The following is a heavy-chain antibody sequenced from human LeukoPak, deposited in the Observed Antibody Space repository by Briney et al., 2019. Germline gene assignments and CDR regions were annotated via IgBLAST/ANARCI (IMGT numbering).Heavy chain of an antibody. J-gene: IGHJ4*02. V-gene: IGHV1-69*13. CDR1: GYTFTSYG. D-gene: IGHD6-13*01. Sequence: GASVKVSCKASGYTFTSYGISWVRQAPGQGLEWMGGIIPIFGTANYAQKFQGRVTITADESTSTAYMELSSLRSEDTAVYYCARLVGSNGYSSSWYGVPRVYYFDYWGQGTLVTVSS. CDR2: IIPIFGTA. CDR3: ARLVGSNGYSSSWYGVPRVYYFDY.